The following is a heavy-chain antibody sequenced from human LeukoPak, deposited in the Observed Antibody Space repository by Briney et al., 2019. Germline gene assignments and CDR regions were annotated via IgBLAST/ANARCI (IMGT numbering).Heavy chain of an antibody. CDR3: ARDYGDSSGWSKFDY. D-gene: IGHD6-19*01. V-gene: IGHV3-21*01. Sequence: PGGSLRLSCAASGFTFSIYSMNWVRQAPGKGLEWVSSISSSSSYIYYADSVKGRFTISRDNAKNTLYLQMNSLRAEDTAVYYCARDYGDSSGWSKFDYWGQGTLVTVSS. CDR1: GFTFSIYS. J-gene: IGHJ4*02. CDR2: ISSSSSYI.